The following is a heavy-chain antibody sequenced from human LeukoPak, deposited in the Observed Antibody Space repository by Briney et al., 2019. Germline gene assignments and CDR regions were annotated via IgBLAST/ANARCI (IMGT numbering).Heavy chain of an antibody. V-gene: IGHV3-23*01. D-gene: IGHD6-13*01. Sequence: GGSLRLSCAASGFTFSSYAMSWVRQAPGKGLEWVSAISGSGGSTYYADSVKGRFTISRDNSKNTLYLKMNRLRAEDTAVYYCARFPGIAAAGTNFDYWGQGTMVTVSS. CDR3: ARFPGIAAAGTNFDY. CDR2: ISGSGGST. CDR1: GFTFSSYA. J-gene: IGHJ4*02.